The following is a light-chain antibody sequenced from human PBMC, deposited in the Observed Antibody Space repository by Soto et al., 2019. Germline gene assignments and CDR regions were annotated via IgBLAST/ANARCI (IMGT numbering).Light chain of an antibody. Sequence: QSVLPQPPSASGTPGQRVTISYSGSNSNIGSNTVNWYQQFPGAAPKLLVYSSNLRPSGVPDRFSGSKSGTSASLAISGLQSEDEADYYCAAWDDSLNGYVFGTGTKVTVL. CDR1: NSNIGSNT. CDR2: SSN. J-gene: IGLJ1*01. CDR3: AAWDDSLNGYV. V-gene: IGLV1-44*01.